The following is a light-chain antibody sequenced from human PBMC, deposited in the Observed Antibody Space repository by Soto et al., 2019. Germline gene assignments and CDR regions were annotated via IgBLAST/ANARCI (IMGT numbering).Light chain of an antibody. CDR3: QQYGDLPLT. CDR1: EDIGNY. Sequence: DIQMTQSPPSLSASVGDRVTITCQASEDIGNYVSWYQQKKGKAPKLLIYDASTLETGVPPRFRGSGSGTEFALTITSLQPEDFASYYCQQYGDLPLTFGGGTKVESK. CDR2: DAS. J-gene: IGKJ4*01. V-gene: IGKV1-33*01.